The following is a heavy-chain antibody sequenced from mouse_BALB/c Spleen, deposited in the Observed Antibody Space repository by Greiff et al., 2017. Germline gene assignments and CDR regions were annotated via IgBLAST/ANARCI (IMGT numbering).Heavy chain of an antibody. Sequence: EVKLVESGGGLVQPGGSRKLSCAASGFTFSSFGMHWVRQAPEQGLEWVAYISSGSSTIYYADTVKGRFTISRDNPKNTLFLQMTSLRSEDTAMYYCARSHYGNYVFWFAYWGQGTLVTVSA. CDR2: ISSGSSTI. V-gene: IGHV5-17*02. CDR3: ARSHYGNYVFWFAY. CDR1: GFTFSSFG. D-gene: IGHD2-1*01. J-gene: IGHJ3*01.